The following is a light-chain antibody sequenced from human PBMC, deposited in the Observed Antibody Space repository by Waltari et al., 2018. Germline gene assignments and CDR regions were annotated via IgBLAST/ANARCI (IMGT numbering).Light chain of an antibody. V-gene: IGLV3-25*03. J-gene: IGLJ3*02. CDR3: QAADNTGTFPV. CDR1: ALRKKF. Sequence: SYELTQPPSVSLSPGQTARITCSAAALRKKFVFWYQHKAGQAPLLVIYKDIQRPSGIPERFSGSSSEPTATLTINTVQPEDEATYYCQAADNTGTFPVFGGGTRLTVL. CDR2: KDI.